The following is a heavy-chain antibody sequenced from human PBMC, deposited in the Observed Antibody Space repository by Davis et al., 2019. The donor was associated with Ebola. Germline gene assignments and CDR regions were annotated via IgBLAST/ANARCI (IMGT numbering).Heavy chain of an antibody. CDR3: FLGRSWYGVDYYNGMDV. Sequence: MPSETLSLTCTVSGGSISSGGYYWSWIRQHPGKGLEWIGYIYYSGSTYYNPSLKSRVTISVDTSKNQFSLRLNSVTAADTAVYYCFLGRSWYGVDYYNGMDVWGQGTTVTVSS. V-gene: IGHV4-31*03. CDR2: IYYSGST. J-gene: IGHJ6*02. D-gene: IGHD6-13*01. CDR1: GGSISSGGYY.